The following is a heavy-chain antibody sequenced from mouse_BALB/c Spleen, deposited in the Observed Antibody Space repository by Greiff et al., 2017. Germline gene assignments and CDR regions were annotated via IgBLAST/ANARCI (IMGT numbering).Heavy chain of an antibody. CDR3: ARGGYYYGSSYAYWYFDV. Sequence: EVKLVESGGGLVKPGGSLKLSCAASGFTFSDYYMYWVRQTPEKRLEWVATISDGGSYTYYPDSVKGRFTISRDNAKNNLYLQMSSLKSEDTAMYYCARGGYYYGSSYAYWYFDVWGAGTTVTVSS. V-gene: IGHV5-4*02. CDR2: ISDGGSYT. CDR1: GFTFSDYY. D-gene: IGHD1-1*01. J-gene: IGHJ1*01.